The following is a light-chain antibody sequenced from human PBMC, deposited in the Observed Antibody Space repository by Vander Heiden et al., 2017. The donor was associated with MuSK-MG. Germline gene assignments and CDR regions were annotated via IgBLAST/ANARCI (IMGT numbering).Light chain of an antibody. V-gene: IGKV3-15*01. CDR3: QQYDNWPPLT. J-gene: IGKJ4*01. CDR1: QSVSSN. Sequence: EVVMTQSPATLSVSPGERATLSCRASQSVSSNLAWYQQKPGQAPRLLIYGASTRATDTPDRFSGSGSGTEFTLTISSLQSEDFAVYYCQQYDNWPPLTFGGGTKVEIK. CDR2: GAS.